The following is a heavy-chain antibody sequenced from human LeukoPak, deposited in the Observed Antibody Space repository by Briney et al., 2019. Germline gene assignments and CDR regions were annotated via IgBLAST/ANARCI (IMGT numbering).Heavy chain of an antibody. CDR2: IYPGDSDS. CDR3: ARGHHVVVATATWASDAFDL. J-gene: IGHJ3*01. D-gene: IGHD2-21*02. V-gene: IGHV5-51*01. CDR1: GYNFTSHW. Sequence: GESLKISCKGSGYNFTSHWIGWVRQMPGKGLEWMGIIYPGDSDSRQRPSLRGQVTISADKSINTAYLQWNSLKASDTAMYYCARGHHVVVATATWASDAFDLWGQGTMVTVSS.